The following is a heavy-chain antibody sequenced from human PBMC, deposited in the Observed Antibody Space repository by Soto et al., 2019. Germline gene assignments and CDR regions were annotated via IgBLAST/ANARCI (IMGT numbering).Heavy chain of an antibody. V-gene: IGHV1-69*02. J-gene: IGHJ4*02. CDR3: ARSIVGATTHFYY. CDR2: IIPILGIA. CDR1: GGTFSSYT. D-gene: IGHD1-26*01. Sequence: GASVKVSCKASGGTFSSYTISCVRPAPGQGLEWMGRIIPILGIANYAQKFQGRVTITADKSTSTAYMELSSLRSEDTAVYYCARSIVGATTHFYYWGQGSLVTVSS.